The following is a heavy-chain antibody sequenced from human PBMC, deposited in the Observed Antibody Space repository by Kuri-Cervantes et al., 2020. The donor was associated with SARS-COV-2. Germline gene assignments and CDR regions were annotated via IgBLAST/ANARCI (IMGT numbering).Heavy chain of an antibody. CDR1: GFTFSSYS. V-gene: IGHV3-21*01. J-gene: IGHJ5*02. CDR2: ISSSSSYI. CDR3: AREDIVVVPAAIAHTYNWFDP. D-gene: IGHD2-2*01. Sequence: GESLKISCAASGFTFSSYSMNWVRQAPGKGLEWVSSISSSSSYIYYADSVKGRFTISRDNSKNTLCLQMNSLRAEDTAVYYCAREDIVVVPAAIAHTYNWFDPWGQGTLVTVSS.